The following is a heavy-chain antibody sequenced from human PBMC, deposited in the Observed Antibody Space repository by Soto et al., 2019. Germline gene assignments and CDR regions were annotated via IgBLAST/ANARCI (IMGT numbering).Heavy chain of an antibody. CDR2: IIPILGIA. CDR3: AGIYYYDSSGQPDSAFDI. D-gene: IGHD3-22*01. V-gene: IGHV1-69*02. CDR1: GGTFSSYT. J-gene: IGHJ3*02. Sequence: SVKVSCKASGGTFSSYTISWVRQAPGQGLEWMGMIIPILGIANYAQKFQGRVTITADKSTSTAYMELSSLRSEDTAVYYCAGIYYYDSSGQPDSAFDIWGQGTMVTVSS.